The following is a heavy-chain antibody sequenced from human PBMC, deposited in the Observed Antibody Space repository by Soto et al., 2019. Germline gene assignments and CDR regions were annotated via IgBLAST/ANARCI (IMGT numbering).Heavy chain of an antibody. CDR2: IYHSGST. J-gene: IGHJ6*02. CDR1: GGSISSSNW. Sequence: SETLSLTCAVSGGSISSSNWWSWVRQPPGKGLEWIGEIYHSGSTNYNPSLKSRVTISVDKSKNQFSLKLSSVTAADTAVYYCTREYYYYYYGMDLWGQGTTVTVSS. V-gene: IGHV4-4*02. CDR3: TREYYYYYYGMDL.